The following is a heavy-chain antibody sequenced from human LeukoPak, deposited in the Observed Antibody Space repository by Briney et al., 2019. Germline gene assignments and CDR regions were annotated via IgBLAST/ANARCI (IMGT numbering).Heavy chain of an antibody. V-gene: IGHV3-21*01. CDR1: GFTFSSYS. J-gene: IGHJ4*02. Sequence: GGSLRLSCAASGFTFSSYSMNWVRQAPGRGLEWVSSISSSSSYIYYADSVKGRFTISRDNAKNSLYLQMNSLRAEDTAVYYCARVGGDSSITDYWGQGTLVTVSS. CDR3: ARVGGDSSITDY. CDR2: ISSSSSYI. D-gene: IGHD5-18*01.